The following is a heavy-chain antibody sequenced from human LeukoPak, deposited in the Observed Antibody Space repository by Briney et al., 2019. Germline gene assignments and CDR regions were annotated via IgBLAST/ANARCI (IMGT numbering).Heavy chain of an antibody. CDR3: AKIKSGIDS. Sequence: GGSLRLSCAASGFSVSNNYMTWVRQAPGKGLEWVSVIYSGGSTYYADSVKGRFTISRDNSKNTLYLQMNSLRVEDTAMYYCAKIKSGIDSWGQGTLVTVSS. CDR1: GFSVSNNY. D-gene: IGHD3-3*01. V-gene: IGHV3-53*01. CDR2: IYSGGST. J-gene: IGHJ4*02.